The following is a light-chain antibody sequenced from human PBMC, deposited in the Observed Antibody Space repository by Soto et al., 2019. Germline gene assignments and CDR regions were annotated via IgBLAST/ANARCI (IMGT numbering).Light chain of an antibody. V-gene: IGKV3-15*01. CDR2: GAS. CDR1: QSVGSY. Sequence: EIVLTQSPATLSLSPGEGATLSFRASQSVGSYLAWYQQKLGQAPRLLIYGASTRATGIPARFSGSGSGTEFTLTISSLQSEDFAVYYCQQYNNWPPITFGQGTRLEIK. CDR3: QQYNNWPPIT. J-gene: IGKJ5*01.